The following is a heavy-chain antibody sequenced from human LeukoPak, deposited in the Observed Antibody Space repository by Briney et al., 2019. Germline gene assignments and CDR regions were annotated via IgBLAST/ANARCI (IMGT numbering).Heavy chain of an antibody. J-gene: IGHJ3*02. D-gene: IGHD5-12*01. CDR3: PRRSALASAFDI. Sequence: PSETLSLTCTVSGGSISSSSYYWGWIRQPPGKGLEWIGSIYYSGSTYYNPSLKSRVTISVDTSKNQFSLKLSSVTAADTAVYYCPRRSALASAFDIWGQGTMVTVSS. CDR2: IYYSGST. V-gene: IGHV4-39*07. CDR1: GGSISSSSYY.